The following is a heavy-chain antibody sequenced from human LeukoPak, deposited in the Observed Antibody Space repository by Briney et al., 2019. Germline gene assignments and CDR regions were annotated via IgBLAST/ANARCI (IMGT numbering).Heavy chain of an antibody. CDR1: GGSFSGYY. J-gene: IGHJ3*02. CDR3: ARASGGAFDI. V-gene: IGHV4-34*01. Sequence: PSETLSLTCAVYGGSFSGYYWSWIRQPPGKGLEWIGEINHSGSTNYNPSLKSRVTISVDTSKNQFSLKLSSVTAADTAVYYCARASGGAFDIWGQGTMVTVSS. CDR2: INHSGST. D-gene: IGHD5-12*01.